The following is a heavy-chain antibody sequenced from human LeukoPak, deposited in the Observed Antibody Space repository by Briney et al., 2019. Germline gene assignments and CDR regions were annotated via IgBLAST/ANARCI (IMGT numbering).Heavy chain of an antibody. CDR3: ARDVPDSGYDQVAFDI. CDR1: GGSFSGYY. D-gene: IGHD5-12*01. CDR2: INHSGST. Sequence: PSETLSLTCAVYGGSFSGYYWSWIRQPPGKGLEWIGEINHSGSTNYNPSLKSRVTISVDTSKHQFSLKLSSVTAADTAVYYCARDVPDSGYDQVAFDIWGQGTMVTVSS. V-gene: IGHV4-34*01. J-gene: IGHJ3*02.